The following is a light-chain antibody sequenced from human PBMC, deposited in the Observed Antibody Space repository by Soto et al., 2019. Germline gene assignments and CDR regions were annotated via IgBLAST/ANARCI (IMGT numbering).Light chain of an antibody. CDR1: EDISKY. CDR2: DAS. Sequence: DIPMTQSPSSLSASLGDRVTITCQASEDISKYLHWYQQSPGKAPKLVIYDASNLEVGVPSRFGGSESGTFFTLTISSLQTEDVATYYCQQYNNLPYTFGQGTKLEIK. CDR3: QQYNNLPYT. V-gene: IGKV1-33*01. J-gene: IGKJ2*01.